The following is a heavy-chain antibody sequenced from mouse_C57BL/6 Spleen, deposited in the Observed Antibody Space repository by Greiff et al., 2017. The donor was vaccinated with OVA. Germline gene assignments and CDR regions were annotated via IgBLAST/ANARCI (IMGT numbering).Heavy chain of an antibody. D-gene: IGHD1-1*01. CDR3: ARGYYYGSRSCAMDY. V-gene: IGHV5-16*01. CDR2: INYDGSST. J-gene: IGHJ4*01. Sequence: EVKLMESEGGLVQPGSSMKLSCTASGFTFSDYYMAWVRQVPEKGLEWVANINYDGSSTYYLDSLKSRFIISRDNAQNILYLHMSSLKSEDTATYDCARGYYYGSRSCAMDYWGQGTSVTVSS. CDR1: GFTFSDYY.